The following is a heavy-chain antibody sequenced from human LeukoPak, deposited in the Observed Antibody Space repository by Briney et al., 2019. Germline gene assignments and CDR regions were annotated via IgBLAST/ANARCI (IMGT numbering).Heavy chain of an antibody. J-gene: IGHJ4*02. CDR1: GFTFTNYW. CDR2: IKQDGSEK. V-gene: IGHV3-7*03. Sequence: GGSLRLSCAASGFTFTNYWMSWVRQAPGKGLEWVANIKQDGSEKSYVDSVKGRFTISRDNANNSLYLQMNSLRAEDTAVYYCAKDRGYYYGSGSYYNVLDYWGQGTLVTVSS. CDR3: AKDRGYYYGSGSYYNVLDY. D-gene: IGHD3-10*01.